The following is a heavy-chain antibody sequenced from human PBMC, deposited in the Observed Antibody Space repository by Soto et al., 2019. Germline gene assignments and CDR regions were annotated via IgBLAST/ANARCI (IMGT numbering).Heavy chain of an antibody. J-gene: IGHJ4*02. CDR3: SREIRAAADTHDY. CDR2: INPSGGST. Sequence: ASVKVSCKASGYTFTSYYMHWVRQAPGQGLEWMGIINPSGGSTSYAQKFQGRVTMTRDTSTSTVYMELSSLRSEDTAVYYCSREIRAAADTHDYSGQGTLVTVST. D-gene: IGHD6-13*01. CDR1: GYTFTSYY. V-gene: IGHV1-46*01.